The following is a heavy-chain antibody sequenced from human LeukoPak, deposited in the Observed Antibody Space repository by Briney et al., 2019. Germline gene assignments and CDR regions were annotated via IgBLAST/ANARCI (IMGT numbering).Heavy chain of an antibody. CDR3: ARDRGDGFDY. CDR1: GFTFSDHY. CDR2: TRNKANSYTT. J-gene: IGHJ4*02. Sequence: GGSLRLSCAACGFTFSDHYMDWVRQAPGKGLEWVGRTRNKANSYTTEYAASVKGRFTISRDDSKNSLYLQMNSLKTEDTAVYYCARDRGDGFDYWGQGTLVTVSS. V-gene: IGHV3-72*01. D-gene: IGHD3-10*01.